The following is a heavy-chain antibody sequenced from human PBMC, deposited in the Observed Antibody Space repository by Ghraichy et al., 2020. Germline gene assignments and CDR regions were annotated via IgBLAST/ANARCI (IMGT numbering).Heavy chain of an antibody. D-gene: IGHD3-9*01. Sequence: GGSLRLSCAASGFTFSSYSMNWVRQAPGKGLEWVSYISSTSNTIYYADSVKGRFTISRDNAKNSLYLQMNSLRAEDTAVYYCARVFASNYDILTGRMDVRGQGTTVTVSS. V-gene: IGHV3-48*01. J-gene: IGHJ6*02. CDR3: ARVFASNYDILTGRMDV. CDR2: ISSTSNTI. CDR1: GFTFSSYS.